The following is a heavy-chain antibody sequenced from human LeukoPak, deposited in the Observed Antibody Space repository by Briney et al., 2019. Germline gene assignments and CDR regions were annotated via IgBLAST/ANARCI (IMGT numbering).Heavy chain of an antibody. J-gene: IGHJ4*02. D-gene: IGHD2-8*01. CDR3: SRENGAFSPFGY. V-gene: IGHV4-4*02. CDR2: VSLSGLT. CDR1: GGSITSTNW. Sequence: PSGPLSLTCGVSGGSITSTNWWSSVRPPPGQGLEWIGEVSLSGLTNYNPSLSSRVIMALDTSKNHLSLHLTSVTAADTAVYYCSRENGAFSPFGYWGQGYLVTVLS.